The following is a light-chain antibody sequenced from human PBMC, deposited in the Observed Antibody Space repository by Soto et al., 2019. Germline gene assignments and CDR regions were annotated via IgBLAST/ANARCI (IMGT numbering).Light chain of an antibody. CDR3: QQYGNSPRYS. CDR2: ATS. CDR1: QSVSSNY. V-gene: IGKV3-20*01. J-gene: IGKJ2*03. Sequence: EIVLTQSPGTLSLSLGERATLSCRASQSVSSNYLAWYQQKPGQAPRLLIYATSSRATGIPDRFSGSGSGTDFTRTISRLEPEDFAVYYCQQYGNSPRYSFGQGTKLEIK.